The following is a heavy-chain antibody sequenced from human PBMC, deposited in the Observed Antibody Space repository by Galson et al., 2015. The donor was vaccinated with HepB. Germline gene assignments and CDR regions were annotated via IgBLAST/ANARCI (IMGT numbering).Heavy chain of an antibody. J-gene: IGHJ3*02. CDR3: ARPLDAAGAFDI. CDR2: ISPYNGNT. CDR1: GYTFSSYG. D-gene: IGHD3-9*01. Sequence: SVKVSCRASGYTFSSYGISWVRQAPGQGLEWMGWISPYNGNTNYAQKFQGRVTMTTDTSTSTAYMELRSLRSDDTAVYYCARPLDAAGAFDIWGQGTMVTVSS. V-gene: IGHV1-18*01.